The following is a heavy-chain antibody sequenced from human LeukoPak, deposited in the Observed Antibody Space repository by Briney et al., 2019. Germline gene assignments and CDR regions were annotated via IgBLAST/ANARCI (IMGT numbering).Heavy chain of an antibody. D-gene: IGHD5-24*01. Sequence: ASVKVSCKASGYTFTSYYMHWVRQAPGQGLEWMGIINPSGGSTSYAQKFQGRVTMTGDMSTSTVYMELSSLRSEDTAVYYCARIRDGYNDAYDIWGQGTMVTVSS. CDR3: ARIRDGYNDAYDI. CDR1: GYTFTSYY. J-gene: IGHJ3*02. CDR2: INPSGGST. V-gene: IGHV1-46*01.